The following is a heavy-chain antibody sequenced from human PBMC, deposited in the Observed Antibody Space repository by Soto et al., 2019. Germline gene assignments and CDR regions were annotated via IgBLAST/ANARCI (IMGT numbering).Heavy chain of an antibody. V-gene: IGHV4-59*13. CDR3: ARVDYYDSSGYPSWFDP. Sequence: PSETLSLTCTVSGGSISSYYWSWIRQPPGKGLEWIGYIYYSGSTNYNPSLKSRVTISVDTSKNQFSLKLSSVTAADTAVYYCARVDYYDSSGYPSWFDPWGQGTLVTVS. CDR2: IYYSGST. CDR1: GGSISSYY. D-gene: IGHD3-22*01. J-gene: IGHJ5*02.